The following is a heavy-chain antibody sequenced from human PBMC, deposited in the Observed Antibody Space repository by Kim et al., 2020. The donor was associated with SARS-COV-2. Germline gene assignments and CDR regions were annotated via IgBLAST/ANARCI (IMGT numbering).Heavy chain of an antibody. CDR2: IKSDGSST. CDR3: ATTADCRGTNCYRSFDH. J-gene: IGHJ4*02. V-gene: IGHV3-64*01. D-gene: IGHD2-2*01. CDR1: GFTFSNYA. Sequence: GGSLRLSCAASGFTFSNYAMHWVRQAPGKGLEYVSSIKSDGSSTYYANSVNGRFTISRDNSENKLYFQMGSLRTEDMAVYYCATTADCRGTNCYRSFDHWGQGTLVTVSS.